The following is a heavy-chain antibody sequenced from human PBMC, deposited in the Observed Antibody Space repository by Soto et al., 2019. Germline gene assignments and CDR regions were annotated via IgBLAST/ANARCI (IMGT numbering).Heavy chain of an antibody. CDR1: GFTFSSYA. Sequence: GWSLRLSCAASGFTFSSYAMSWVRQAPGKGLEWVSAISGSGGSTYYADSVKGRFTISRDNSKNTLYLQMNSLRAEDTAVYYCAKDLEYCSGGSCHLGLPWFDPWGQGTLVTVSS. V-gene: IGHV3-23*01. D-gene: IGHD2-15*01. CDR2: ISGSGGST. CDR3: AKDLEYCSGGSCHLGLPWFDP. J-gene: IGHJ5*02.